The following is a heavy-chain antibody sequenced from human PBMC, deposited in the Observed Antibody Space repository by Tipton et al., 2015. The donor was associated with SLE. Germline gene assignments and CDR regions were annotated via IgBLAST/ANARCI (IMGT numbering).Heavy chain of an antibody. D-gene: IGHD3-22*01. CDR2: INPSSGST. V-gene: IGHV1-46*01. CDR3: VREKEYYDSSGYYFDY. Sequence: QSGAEVKKPGASVKVSCKASGYTFSTYYIHWVRQAPGQGLDWMGIINPSSGSTTSAQKFQGRVTVTRDTSTSTVYMELSSLRSEDTAVYYCVREKEYYDSSGYYFDYWGQGTLVTVSS. CDR1: GYTFSTYY. J-gene: IGHJ4*02.